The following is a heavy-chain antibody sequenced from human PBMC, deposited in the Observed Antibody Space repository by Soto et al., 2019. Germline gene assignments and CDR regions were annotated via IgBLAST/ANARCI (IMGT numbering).Heavy chain of an antibody. CDR3: AKDAVAYDFWSGLRGEAYYYYYMDV. V-gene: IGHV3-9*01. D-gene: IGHD3-3*01. J-gene: IGHJ6*03. Sequence: EVQLVESGGGLVQPGRSLRLSCAASGFTFDDYAMHWVRQAPGKGLEWVSGISWNSGSIGYADSVKGRFTISRDNAKNSLYLQMNSLRAEDTALYYCAKDAVAYDFWSGLRGEAYYYYYMDVWGKGTTVTVSS. CDR2: ISWNSGSI. CDR1: GFTFDDYA.